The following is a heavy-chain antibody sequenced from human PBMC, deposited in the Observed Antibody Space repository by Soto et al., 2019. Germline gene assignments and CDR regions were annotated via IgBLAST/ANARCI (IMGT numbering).Heavy chain of an antibody. CDR2: MNPNSGNT. CDR1: GYTFTSYD. D-gene: IGHD2-15*01. V-gene: IGHV1-8*01. J-gene: IGHJ4*02. CDR3: ARGPTNLYCSGGSCYYFDY. Sequence: ASVKVSCKASGYTFTSYDINWVRQATGQGLEWMRWMNPNSGNTGYAQKFQGRVTMTRNTSISTAYMELSSLRSEDTAVYYCARGPTNLYCSGGSCYYFDYWGQGTLVTVSS.